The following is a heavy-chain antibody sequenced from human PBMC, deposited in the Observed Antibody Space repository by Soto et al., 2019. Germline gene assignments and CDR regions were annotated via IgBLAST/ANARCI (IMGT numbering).Heavy chain of an antibody. CDR3: ANGEWLRRAIDY. J-gene: IGHJ4*02. Sequence: GGSLRLSCAASGFTFSSYAMSWVRQAPGKGLEWVSAISGSGGSTYYADSVKGRFTISRDNSKNTLYLQMNSLRAEDTAVYYCANGEWLRRAIDYWGQGTLVTVSS. D-gene: IGHD5-12*01. CDR1: GFTFSSYA. V-gene: IGHV3-23*01. CDR2: ISGSGGST.